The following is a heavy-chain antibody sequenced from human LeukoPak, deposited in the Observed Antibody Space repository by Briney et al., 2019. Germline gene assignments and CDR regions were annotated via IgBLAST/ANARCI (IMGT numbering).Heavy chain of an antibody. Sequence: PGGSLRLSCAASGFTVSSNYMSWVRQAPGKGLEWVSVIYTGSTTYYADSVKGRFTISRDNAKNTLYLQMNSLRAEDTAVYYCAREEEGDAFDIWGQGTMVTVSS. V-gene: IGHV3-53*01. J-gene: IGHJ3*02. CDR2: IYTGSTT. CDR1: GFTVSSNY. CDR3: AREEEGDAFDI.